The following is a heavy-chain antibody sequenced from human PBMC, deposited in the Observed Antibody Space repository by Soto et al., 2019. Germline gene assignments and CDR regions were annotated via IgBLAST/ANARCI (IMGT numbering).Heavy chain of an antibody. Sequence: GGSRRLSCAAAGFTLSRDAMHWVRQAPGKGLEWVALISYDGRNQYYADSVKRRITVSRDNSKNTLYLLLSSVRSGDTASYYCAKATGDNGWYQYGMDVWGQGTTVTVSS. J-gene: IGHJ6*02. D-gene: IGHD6-19*01. CDR3: AKATGDNGWYQYGMDV. CDR2: ISYDGRNQ. CDR1: GFTLSRDA. V-gene: IGHV3-30*04.